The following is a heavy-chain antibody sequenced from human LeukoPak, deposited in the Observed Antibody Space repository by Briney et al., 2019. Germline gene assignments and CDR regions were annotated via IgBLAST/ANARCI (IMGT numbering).Heavy chain of an antibody. CDR2: ISSGSSTI. V-gene: IGHV3-48*04. J-gene: IGHJ4*02. CDR3: ARDPYDGTSFDY. CDR1: GFTFSSYS. D-gene: IGHD4-23*01. Sequence: GGSLRLSCSASGFTFSSYSVNWVRQAPGEGLEWVSSISSGSSTIYYADSVKGRFTISRDNAKNSLYLQMNSLRAEDTVVYYCARDPYDGTSFDYWGQGTLVTVSS.